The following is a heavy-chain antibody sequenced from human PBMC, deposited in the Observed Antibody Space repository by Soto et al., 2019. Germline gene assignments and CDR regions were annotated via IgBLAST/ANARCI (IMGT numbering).Heavy chain of an antibody. D-gene: IGHD6-6*01. CDR3: ARGGSSSLDY. CDR1: GYTFTGYY. CDR2: INPNSGGT. V-gene: IGHV1-2*02. Sequence: QVQLVQSGAEVKKPGASVKVSCKPSGYTFTGYYMHWVRQAPGQGPEWMGWINPNSGGTTYAQKFQGRVTVTRDTSISTAYMELSSLRSDDTAVYYCARGGSSSLDYWGQGTLVTVSS. J-gene: IGHJ4*02.